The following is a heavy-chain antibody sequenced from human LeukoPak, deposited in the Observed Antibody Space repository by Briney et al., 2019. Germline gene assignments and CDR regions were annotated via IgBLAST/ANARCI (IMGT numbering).Heavy chain of an antibody. V-gene: IGHV4-39*01. Sequence: SETLSLTCTVSGGSISGSDYYWGWIGQPPGKGLEWIGTMYYSGSTYYNPSLKSRVSISVDTSKNQFFLKLSSVTAADTAVYYCARHMSVGFDYWGQGTVVTVSS. CDR1: GGSISGSDYY. CDR2: MYYSGST. CDR3: ARHMSVGFDY. D-gene: IGHD1-26*01. J-gene: IGHJ4*02.